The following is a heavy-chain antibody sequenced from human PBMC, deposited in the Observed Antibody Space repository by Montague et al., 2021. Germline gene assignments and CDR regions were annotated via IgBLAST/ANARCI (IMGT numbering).Heavy chain of an antibody. CDR3: GGEYWGSVDY. J-gene: IGHJ4*01. V-gene: IGHV4-59*02. CDR1: GGSVNGYD. CDR2: MRLSGSA. D-gene: IGHD7-27*01. Sequence: SETLSLTCSVSGGSVNGYDWCWSWKPPGPGLEWIGYMRLSGSANSNSTFTRRLAITIDGSRNQFYLELSFVTAADTAIYFCGGEYWGSVDYWGHGILVTVS.